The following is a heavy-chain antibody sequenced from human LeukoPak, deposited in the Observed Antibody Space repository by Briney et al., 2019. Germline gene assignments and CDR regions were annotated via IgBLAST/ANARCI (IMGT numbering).Heavy chain of an antibody. J-gene: IGHJ6*03. V-gene: IGHV3-23*01. CDR2: ISGSGVSS. CDR1: GFIYSNFA. Sequence: PGGSLRLTCAASGFIYSNFAMNWVRQAPEKGLEWVSVISGSGVSSFYADSVKGRFIISRDNSKNTLYLQMNSLRVEDTAQYYCAKYLSYGDTSYFYYSMDVWGEGTTVTVSS. CDR3: AKYLSYGDTSYFYYSMDV. D-gene: IGHD4-17*01.